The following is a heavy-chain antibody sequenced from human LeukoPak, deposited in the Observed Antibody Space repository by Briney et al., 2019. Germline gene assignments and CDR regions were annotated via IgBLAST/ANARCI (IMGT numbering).Heavy chain of an antibody. CDR3: ARAQPYYYDIRDAFDI. Sequence: SGGSLRLSCAASGFTFSSYEMNWVRQAPGKGLEWVSSISSSSGYIYYADSVKGRFTISRDNAKNSLYLQMNSLRAEDTAVYYCARAQPYYYDIRDAFDIWGQGTMVTISS. J-gene: IGHJ3*02. CDR2: ISSSSGYI. CDR1: GFTFSSYE. V-gene: IGHV3-21*01. D-gene: IGHD3-22*01.